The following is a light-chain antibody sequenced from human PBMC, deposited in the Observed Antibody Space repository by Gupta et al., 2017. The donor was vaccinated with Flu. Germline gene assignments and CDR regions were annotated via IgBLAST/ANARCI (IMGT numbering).Light chain of an antibody. Sequence: VLTQTPSVSGAPGQSVTMFCSGTNSKTGAGYAVQWYQQLPGRAPKILIFGDTTRAAGIPDRFSGSRSGATASLTISWLQAEDEADYYCQSFETTLRGFVFGGGTRVIV. CDR3: QSFETTLRGFV. J-gene: IGLJ3*02. V-gene: IGLV1-40*01. CDR2: GDT. CDR1: NSKTGAGYA.